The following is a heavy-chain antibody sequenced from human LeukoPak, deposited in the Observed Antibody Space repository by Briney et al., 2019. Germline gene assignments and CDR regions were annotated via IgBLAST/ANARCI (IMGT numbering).Heavy chain of an antibody. D-gene: IGHD2-15*01. CDR1: GDSISSSSYY. V-gene: IGHV4-39*01. J-gene: IGHJ4*02. Sequence: PSETLSLTCTVSGDSISSSSYYWGWIRQPPGKGLEWIGSISYSGGTYYKPSLKSRVTISVDTSKNQFSLKLSSVTAADTAVYYCARSISGGYRIDYWGQGTLVTVSS. CDR3: ARSISGGYRIDY. CDR2: ISYSGGT.